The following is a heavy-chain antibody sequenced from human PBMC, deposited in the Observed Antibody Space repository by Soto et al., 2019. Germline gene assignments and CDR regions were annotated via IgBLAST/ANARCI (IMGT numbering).Heavy chain of an antibody. Sequence: EVQLVESGGDLVQRGGSLRLSCAASGFDVSNTDMSWVRQAPGKGLEWVSVIYSGGYTNYADSVKGRFIVSRDSLKNTLYLQMDSLTAEDTDAYYCAREAIIVIAAPEYYFDYWGQGTLVTVSS. J-gene: IGHJ4*02. CDR1: GFDVSNTD. CDR2: IYSGGYT. V-gene: IGHV3-66*01. CDR3: AREAIIVIAAPEYYFDY. D-gene: IGHD3-22*01.